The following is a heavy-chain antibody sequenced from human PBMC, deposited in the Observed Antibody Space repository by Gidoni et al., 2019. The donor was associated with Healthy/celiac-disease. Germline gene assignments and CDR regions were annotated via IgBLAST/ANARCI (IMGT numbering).Heavy chain of an antibody. V-gene: IGHV3-23*01. CDR1: GFIFSSYA. CDR2: ISGSGGST. Sequence: EVQLFESGGGLVQPGGSLRLCCAASGFIFSSYAMRWVRQAPGKGLEWVSAISGSGGSTYYADSVKGRFTISRDNSKNTLYLQMNSLRAEDTAVYYCAKESPRIQLELNYCGMDVWGQGTTVTVSS. D-gene: IGHD1-7*01. J-gene: IGHJ6*02. CDR3: AKESPRIQLELNYCGMDV.